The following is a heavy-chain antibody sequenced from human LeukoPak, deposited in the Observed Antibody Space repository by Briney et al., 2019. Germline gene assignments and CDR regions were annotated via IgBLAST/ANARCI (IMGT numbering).Heavy chain of an antibody. CDR3: AHGGWNYYDGMDV. V-gene: IGHV3-23*01. CDR1: GSTFSSYA. D-gene: IGHD3-16*01. Sequence: GGSLRLSCAASGSTFSSYAINWARQAPGKGLEWVSAISGSGSRTYYADSVKGRFTISRDNSKNTLYLQMNSLRTEDTAVYYCAHGGWNYYDGMDVWGQGTTVTVSS. CDR2: ISGSGSRT. J-gene: IGHJ6*02.